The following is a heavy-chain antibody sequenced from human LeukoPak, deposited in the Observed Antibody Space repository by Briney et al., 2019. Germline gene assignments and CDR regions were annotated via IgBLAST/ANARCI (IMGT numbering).Heavy chain of an antibody. Sequence: SETLSLTCTVSGGSISSSGYYWGWIRQPPGKGLEWIGSIYYSGSTYYNPSLKSRVTISVDTSKNQFSLKLSSVTAADTAVYYCARRPIVGATEYNWFDPWGQGTLVTVSS. CDR3: ARRPIVGATEYNWFDP. D-gene: IGHD1-26*01. V-gene: IGHV4-39*01. CDR2: IYYSGST. CDR1: GGSISSSGYY. J-gene: IGHJ5*02.